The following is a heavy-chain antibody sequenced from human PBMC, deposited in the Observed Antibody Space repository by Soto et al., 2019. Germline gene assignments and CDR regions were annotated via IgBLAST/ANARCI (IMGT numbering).Heavy chain of an antibody. V-gene: IGHV3-33*01. Sequence: GRSLRLSCAASGFMFSNHGMHWVRQAPGKGLEWVAVIWSDGNNRYYADSVKGRFTISRDNSKNTVYLQMNSLRAEDTAVYYCVRRHNWNDDASDYWGQGTLVTVSS. CDR2: IWSDGNNR. CDR3: VRRHNWNDDASDY. D-gene: IGHD1-1*01. CDR1: GFMFSNHG. J-gene: IGHJ4*02.